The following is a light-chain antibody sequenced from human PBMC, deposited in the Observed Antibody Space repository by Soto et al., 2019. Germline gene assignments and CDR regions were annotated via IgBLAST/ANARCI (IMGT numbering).Light chain of an antibody. V-gene: IGLV2-14*01. CDR3: SSYTSSSTLDVV. CDR2: DVS. Sequence: QSALTQPASVSGSPGQSITISCTGTSSDVGGYNYVSWYKQHPGKAPKLMIYDVSNRPAGVSNRFSGSKSGNTASLTISGLQAGDEADYYCSSYTSSSTLDVVLGGGTKLTVL. CDR1: SSDVGGYNY. J-gene: IGLJ2*01.